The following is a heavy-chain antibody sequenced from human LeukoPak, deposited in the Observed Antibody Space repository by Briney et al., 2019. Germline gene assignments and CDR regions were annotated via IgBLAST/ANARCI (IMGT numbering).Heavy chain of an antibody. CDR1: GGSISSSNW. CDR3: ARVAANYYYYGMDV. V-gene: IGHV4-4*02. J-gene: IGHJ6*04. Sequence: SETLSLTCAVSGGSISSSNWWSWVRQPPGKGLEWIGEIYHSGSTNYNPSLKSRVTISVDKSKNQFSLKLSSVTAADTAVYYCARVAANYYYYGMDVWGKGTTVTVSS. CDR2: IYHSGST. D-gene: IGHD6-19*01.